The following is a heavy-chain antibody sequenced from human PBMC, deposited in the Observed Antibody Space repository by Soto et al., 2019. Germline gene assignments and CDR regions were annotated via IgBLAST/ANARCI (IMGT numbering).Heavy chain of an antibody. CDR3: ARNDFGVVSNY. V-gene: IGHV3-66*01. J-gene: IGHJ4*02. CDR1: GFTVSSNY. CDR2: IYSGGST. Sequence: GGSLRLSCAASGFTVSSNYMSWVRQAPGKGLEWVSVIYSGGSTYYADSVKGRFTISRDNSKNTLYLQMNSLRAEDTAVYYCARNDFGVVSNYWGQGTLVTVPQ. D-gene: IGHD3-3*01.